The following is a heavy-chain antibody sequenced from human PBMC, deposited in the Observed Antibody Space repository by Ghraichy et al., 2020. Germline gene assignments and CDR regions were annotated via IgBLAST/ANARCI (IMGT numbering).Heavy chain of an antibody. V-gene: IGHV3-21*01. CDR2: ISSSSSYI. J-gene: IGHJ4*02. D-gene: IGHD3-3*01. CDR1: GFTFSSYS. Sequence: GGSLRLSCAASGFTFSSYSMNWVRQAPGKGLEWVSSISSSSSYIYYADSVKGRFTISRDNAKNSLYLQMNSLRAEDTAVYYCARDTSELYYDCWSGYYGPFDYWGQGTLVTVSS. CDR3: ARDTSELYYDCWSGYYGPFDY.